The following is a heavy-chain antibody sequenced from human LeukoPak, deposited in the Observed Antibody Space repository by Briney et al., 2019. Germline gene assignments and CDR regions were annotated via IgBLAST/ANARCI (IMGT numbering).Heavy chain of an antibody. J-gene: IGHJ4*02. V-gene: IGHV4-39*01. CDR2: IYSSGST. CDR1: GASVSGSPYY. CDR3: AKSGGYGLIDY. D-gene: IGHD1-26*01. Sequence: SETLSLTCTVSGASVSGSPYYWGWIRQPPGKGLEWIGSIYSSGSTYYNASLQSRVSISIETSKNQISLRLNSVTAADTAIYYCAKSGGYGLIDYWGQGTLVTVSS.